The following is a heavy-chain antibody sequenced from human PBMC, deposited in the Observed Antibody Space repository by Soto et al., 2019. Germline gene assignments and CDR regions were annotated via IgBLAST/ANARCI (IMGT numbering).Heavy chain of an antibody. CDR2: IRAYNGNT. CDR1: GYTFNRYA. V-gene: IGHV1-18*01. Sequence: ASVKVSCKASGYTFNRYAISWVRQAPGQGLEWMGWIRAYNGNTNYAQKLQGRVTMTTDTSTSTAYMELRSLRSDDTAVYYCARLYYYDSSGYYYVEDFWGQGTLVTVSS. J-gene: IGHJ4*02. CDR3: ARLYYYDSSGYYYVEDF. D-gene: IGHD3-22*01.